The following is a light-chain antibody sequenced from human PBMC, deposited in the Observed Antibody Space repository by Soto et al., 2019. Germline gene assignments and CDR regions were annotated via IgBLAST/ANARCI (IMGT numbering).Light chain of an antibody. Sequence: QSVLTQPASVSGSPGQSITISCTGTSSDVGGYNYVSWYQQHPGKAPKLMIYDVSNRPSGVSNRFSGSKSGNTAALTISGLQAEDEADYYCSSYTGSSTWVFGGWTKVTVL. CDR2: DVS. CDR1: SSDVGGYNY. J-gene: IGLJ3*02. CDR3: SSYTGSSTWV. V-gene: IGLV2-14*01.